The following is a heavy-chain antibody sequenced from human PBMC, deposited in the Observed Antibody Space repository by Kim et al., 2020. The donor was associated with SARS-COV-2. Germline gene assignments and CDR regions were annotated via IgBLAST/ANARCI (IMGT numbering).Heavy chain of an antibody. CDR3: AIYSYLITIPDY. CDR1: GGSISSSSYY. Sequence: SETLSLTCTVSGGSISSSSYYWGWIRQPPGKGLEWIGSIYYSGSTYYNPSLKSRVTISVDTSKNQFSLKLSSVTAADTAVYYCAIYSYLITIPDYWGQGTLVTVSS. J-gene: IGHJ4*02. V-gene: IGHV4-39*01. D-gene: IGHD3-9*01. CDR2: IYYSGST.